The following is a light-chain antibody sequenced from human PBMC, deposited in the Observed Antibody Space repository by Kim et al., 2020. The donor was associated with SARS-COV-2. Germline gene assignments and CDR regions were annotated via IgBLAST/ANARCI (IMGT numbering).Light chain of an antibody. J-gene: IGLJ2*01. V-gene: IGLV1-47*01. CDR2: RND. CDR1: SSNIGSNY. CDR3: AAWDDSLSGVV. Sequence: GQWVTITCSGSSSNIGSNYVYWYQHLPGTAPKLLIYRNDQRPSGVPDRFSGSMSGTSASLAISGLRSEDEADYYCAAWDDSLSGVVFGGGTKVTVL.